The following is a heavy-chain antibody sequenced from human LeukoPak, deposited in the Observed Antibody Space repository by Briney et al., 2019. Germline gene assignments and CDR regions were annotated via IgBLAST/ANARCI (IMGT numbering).Heavy chain of an antibody. CDR1: GFTFSSYS. Sequence: GGSLRLSCAASGFTFSSYSMNWVRQVPGKGLEWVSSISSSSSYIYYADSVKGRFTISRDNAKNSLYLQMNSLRAEDTAVYYCARDLIVVAAATRLYNWFDPWGQGTLVTVSS. CDR3: ARDLIVVAAATRLYNWFDP. D-gene: IGHD2-15*01. J-gene: IGHJ5*02. V-gene: IGHV3-21*01. CDR2: ISSSSSYI.